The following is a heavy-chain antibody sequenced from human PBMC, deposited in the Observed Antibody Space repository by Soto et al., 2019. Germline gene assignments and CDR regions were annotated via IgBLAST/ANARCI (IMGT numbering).Heavy chain of an antibody. CDR1: GFTFTDHY. Sequence: PGGSLRLSCGTSGFTFTDHYMDWVRQAPGKGLEWVGRVRNKVNGYSTEYAASVRGRFTISRDDSQISLFLQMNSLQSDDSAVYFCASSGSFRPFDYWGQGALVTVSS. V-gene: IGHV3-72*01. D-gene: IGHD1-26*01. J-gene: IGHJ4*02. CDR3: ASSGSFRPFDY. CDR2: VRNKVNGYST.